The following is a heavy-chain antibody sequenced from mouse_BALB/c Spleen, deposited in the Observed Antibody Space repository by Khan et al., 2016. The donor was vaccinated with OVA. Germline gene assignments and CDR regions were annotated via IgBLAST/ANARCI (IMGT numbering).Heavy chain of an antibody. J-gene: IGHJ3*01. CDR1: GYTFTSYT. V-gene: IGHV1-4*01. D-gene: IGHD2-14*01. Sequence: QVQLKQSGAELARPGASVKMSCKASGYTFTSYTIHWMKMRPGQGLEWIGYINPSNGYTNYNQKFKDKATLTAEKSSNTAYMQLSSLTSSDSAVYTCVRAGSYCRHDGWFAYWGLGTLVTVSA. CDR3: VRAGSYCRHDGWFAY. CDR2: INPSNGYT.